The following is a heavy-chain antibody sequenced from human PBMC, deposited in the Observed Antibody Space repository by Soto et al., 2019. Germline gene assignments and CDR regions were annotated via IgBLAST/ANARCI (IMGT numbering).Heavy chain of an antibody. J-gene: IGHJ4*02. CDR1: GYPFTSYH. D-gene: IGHD2-8*01. CDR2: VSPYNGNA. V-gene: IGHV1-18*04. CDR3: ARAISLIMAAPAY. Sequence: SVKVSCNASGYPFTSYHMHWVRQAPGQGLEWMGWVSPYNGNANYTEKFQGRVSMTTDTSTTTAYMELTSLTSDDTAIYYCARAISLIMAAPAYWGQGTLVTVSS.